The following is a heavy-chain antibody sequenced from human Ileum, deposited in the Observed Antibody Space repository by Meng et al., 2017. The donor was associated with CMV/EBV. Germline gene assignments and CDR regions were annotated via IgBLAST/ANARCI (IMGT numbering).Heavy chain of an antibody. CDR1: GGYISSGTYF. J-gene: IGHJ4*02. CDR3: ARNRHRLWFGELLQGYYFDY. V-gene: IGHV4-39*07. D-gene: IGHD3-10*01. Sequence: GSLRLSCTVSGGYISSGTYFWVWVRQPPGKGREWIGSINYSGTTYYRASLKSRATISVDTSKNQFSLKLSSVTAADTAVYYCARNRHRLWFGELLQGYYFDYWGQGTLVTVSS. CDR2: INYSGTT.